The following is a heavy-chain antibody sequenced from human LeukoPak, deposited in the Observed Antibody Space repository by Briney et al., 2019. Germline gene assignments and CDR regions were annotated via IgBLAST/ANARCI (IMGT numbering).Heavy chain of an antibody. CDR1: GFTFSDAW. CDR2: IKQIRNGGTT. Sequence: GGSLRLSCAASGFTFSDAWMTWVRQTPGKGLEWVGRIKQIRNGGTTDYAAPVKGRFTISRDDSINTLYLQMNSLKTEDTAVYYCTRDLVTSPRYYYMDVWGKGTTVTVSS. J-gene: IGHJ6*03. CDR3: TRDLVTSPRYYYMDV. D-gene: IGHD2-2*01. V-gene: IGHV3-15*01.